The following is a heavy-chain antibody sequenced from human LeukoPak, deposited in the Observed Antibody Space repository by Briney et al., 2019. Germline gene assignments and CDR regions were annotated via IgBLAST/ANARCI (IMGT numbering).Heavy chain of an antibody. V-gene: IGHV4-59*08. D-gene: IGHD4-17*01. CDR2: IDYSGSS. Sequence: SETLSLTCTVSGGSISSYYWSWIRQPPGKGLEWIGHIDYSGSSNYNPSLKSRVTISVDTSKNQFSLKLSSVTAADTAVYYCALSMVTTIYWYFDPWGRGTLVTVSS. J-gene: IGHJ2*01. CDR1: GGSISSYY. CDR3: ALSMVTTIYWYFDP.